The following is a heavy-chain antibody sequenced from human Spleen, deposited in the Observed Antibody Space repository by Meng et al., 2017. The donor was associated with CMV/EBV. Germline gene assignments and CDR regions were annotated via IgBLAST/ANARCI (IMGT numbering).Heavy chain of an antibody. D-gene: IGHD6-13*01. CDR1: GVSISGDGFY. Sequence: SGVSISGDGFYARWLRQHPGRGLEWIGSIYHSGNTDYNPSLKSRLTMSVDTSKNQFSLSLSAVTAAETAVYYCARGLATASFWFDSWGQGTLVTVSS. V-gene: IGHV4-31*02. J-gene: IGHJ5*01. CDR2: IYHSGNT. CDR3: ARGLATASFWFDS.